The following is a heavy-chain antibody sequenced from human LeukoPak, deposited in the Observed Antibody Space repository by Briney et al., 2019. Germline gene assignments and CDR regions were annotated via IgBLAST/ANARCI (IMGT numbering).Heavy chain of an antibody. CDR2: ISWNSGSI. V-gene: IGHV3-9*01. J-gene: IGHJ3*02. CDR3: AKVGSSSSLDAFDI. D-gene: IGHD6-6*01. Sequence: PGRSLRLSCAASGFTFDDYAMHWVRQAPGKGLEWFSGISWNSGSIGYADSVKGRFTISRDNAKNSLYLQMNSLRAEDTALYYCAKVGSSSSLDAFDIWGQGTMVTVSS. CDR1: GFTFDDYA.